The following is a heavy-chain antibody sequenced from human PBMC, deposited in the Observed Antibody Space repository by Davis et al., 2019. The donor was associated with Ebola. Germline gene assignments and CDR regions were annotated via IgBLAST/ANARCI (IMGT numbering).Heavy chain of an antibody. Sequence: GESPKTPRAAPGFTFHDYAMTRVRQVPGKGLEWVSGINWNCCSTGYADSVKGRFTISRDNANNSLYLQMNSLRDEDTAVYYCARDRIAVAGIYYYGMDVWGKGTTVTVSS. CDR3: ARDRIAVAGIYYYGMDV. CDR1: GFTFHDYA. V-gene: IGHV3-20*04. J-gene: IGHJ6*04. CDR2: INWNCCST. D-gene: IGHD6-19*01.